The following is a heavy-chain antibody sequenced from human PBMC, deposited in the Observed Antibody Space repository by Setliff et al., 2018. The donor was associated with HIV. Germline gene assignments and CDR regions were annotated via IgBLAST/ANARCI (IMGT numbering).Heavy chain of an antibody. J-gene: IGHJ3*02. CDR1: GGSISSHY. D-gene: IGHD3-16*01. Sequence: SETLSLTCTVSGGSISSHYWSWIRQPPGKGLEWIGYMFYNGRSNYNPSLKSRATISVDASKNRFSLKLRSVTAADTAVYYCARGNPLRWNAFAFDIWGQGTMVTVSS. CDR3: ARGNPLRWNAFAFDI. CDR2: MFYNGRS. V-gene: IGHV4-59*11.